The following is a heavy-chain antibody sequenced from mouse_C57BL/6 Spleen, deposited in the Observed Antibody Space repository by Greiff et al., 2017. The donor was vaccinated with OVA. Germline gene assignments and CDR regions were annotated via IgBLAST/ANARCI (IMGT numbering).Heavy chain of an antibody. CDR2: IRSKSSNYAT. Sequence: DVQLQESGGGLVQPKGSLKLSCAASGFTFNTYAMHWVRQAPGKGLEWVARIRSKSSNYATYYADSVKDRFTISRDDSQSMLYLQMNNLKTEDTAMYYCVRDSITTVVASYWYFDVWGTGTTVTVSS. J-gene: IGHJ1*03. D-gene: IGHD1-1*01. CDR1: GFTFNTYA. V-gene: IGHV10-3*01. CDR3: VRDSITTVVASYWYFDV.